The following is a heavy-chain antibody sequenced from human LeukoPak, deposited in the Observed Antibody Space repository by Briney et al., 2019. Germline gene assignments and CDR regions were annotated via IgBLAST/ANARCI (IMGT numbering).Heavy chain of an antibody. CDR3: ASSGWYRGY. J-gene: IGHJ4*02. Sequence: SETLSLTCAVYGGSFRGYYWSWIRQPPGKGLEWIGEINHSGSTTYNPSLKSRVTISVDTSKNQFSLKLSSMTAADTAVYYCASSGWYRGYWGQGTLVTVSS. D-gene: IGHD6-19*01. V-gene: IGHV4-34*01. CDR1: GGSFRGYY. CDR2: INHSGST.